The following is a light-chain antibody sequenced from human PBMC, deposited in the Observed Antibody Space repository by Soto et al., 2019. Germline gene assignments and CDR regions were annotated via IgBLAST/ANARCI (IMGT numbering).Light chain of an antibody. CDR3: QQYEDSPVT. V-gene: IGKV3-20*01. CDR1: QSVSSSY. CDR2: DAS. Sequence: EIELTQSPGTLSSSPGERATLSCRASQSVSSSYLAWYQQKPGQAPRLLISDASDRATGIPDRFSGSGSGTDFTLTISRLAPEDFAVYYCQQYEDSPVTFGQGTKVDIK. J-gene: IGKJ1*01.